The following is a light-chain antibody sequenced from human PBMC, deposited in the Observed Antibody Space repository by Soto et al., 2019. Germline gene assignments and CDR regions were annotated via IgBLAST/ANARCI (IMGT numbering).Light chain of an antibody. CDR2: GNS. CDR1: SSNIGAGYD. Sequence: QSVLTQPPSVSGAPGQRVTISCTGSSSNIGAGYDVHWYQQLPETAPKLLIYGNSNRPSGVPDRFSGSKSGTSASLVITGLQAEDESDYYCQSYDSSLSAWVFGGGTKVTVL. J-gene: IGLJ3*02. CDR3: QSYDSSLSAWV. V-gene: IGLV1-40*01.